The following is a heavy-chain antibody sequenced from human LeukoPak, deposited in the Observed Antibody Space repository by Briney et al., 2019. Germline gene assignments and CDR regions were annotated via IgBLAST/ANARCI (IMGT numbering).Heavy chain of an antibody. CDR1: GNSISRGYY. V-gene: IGHV4-38-2*02. CDR2: VSHGGAAHDSMAT. Sequence: PSETLSLTCSVSGNSISRGYYCGWIRQPPGKGLEWIGSVSHGGAAHDSMATFYNPSLKSRVTMSVDTSKNQFSLRLTSVTAADTALYFCANRVLRSGTGASDIWGLGTVVVVSS. J-gene: IGHJ3*02. D-gene: IGHD1-1*01. CDR3: ANRVLRSGTGASDI.